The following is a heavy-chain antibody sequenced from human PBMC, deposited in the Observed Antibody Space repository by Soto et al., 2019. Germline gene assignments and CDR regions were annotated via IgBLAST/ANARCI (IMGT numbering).Heavy chain of an antibody. D-gene: IGHD3-16*01. CDR3: ARGSEKGGGP. Sequence: EVQLVESGGGLVQPGGSLRLSCAASKFTFSGYSMNWFRQAPGKGLEWVSYISSTSATIYYADSVKGRFTISRENAKNSLYLQMTSPSDEDTAVYYCARGSEKGGGPWGQGTLVTVSS. J-gene: IGHJ5*02. CDR1: KFTFSGYS. CDR2: ISSTSATI. V-gene: IGHV3-48*02.